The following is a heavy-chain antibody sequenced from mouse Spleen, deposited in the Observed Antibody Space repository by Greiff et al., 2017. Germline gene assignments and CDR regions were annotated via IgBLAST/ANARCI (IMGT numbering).Heavy chain of an antibody. CDR3: ARRVDDYDWFAY. Sequence: QVQLKQSGAELARPGASVKLSCKASGYTFTSYGISWVKQRTGQGLEWIGEIYPRSGNTYYNEKFKGKATLTADKSSSTAYMELRSLTSEDSAVYFCARRVDDYDWFAYWGQGTLVTVSA. D-gene: IGHD2-4*01. CDR2: IYPRSGNT. CDR1: GYTFTSYG. V-gene: IGHV1-81*01. J-gene: IGHJ3*01.